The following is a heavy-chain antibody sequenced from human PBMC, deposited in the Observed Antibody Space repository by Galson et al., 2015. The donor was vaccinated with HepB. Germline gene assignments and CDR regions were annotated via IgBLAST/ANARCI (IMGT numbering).Heavy chain of an antibody. V-gene: IGHV1-69*13. CDR1: GGTFSSYA. D-gene: IGHD4-23*01. CDR2: IIPIFGTA. Sequence: SVKVSCKASGGTFSSYAISWVRQAPGQGLEWMGGIIPIFGTANYAQKFQGRVTITADESTSTAYMELSSLRSEDTAVYYCVRGLVVLRWSASDYWGQGTLVTVSS. CDR3: VRGLVVLRWSASDY. J-gene: IGHJ4*02.